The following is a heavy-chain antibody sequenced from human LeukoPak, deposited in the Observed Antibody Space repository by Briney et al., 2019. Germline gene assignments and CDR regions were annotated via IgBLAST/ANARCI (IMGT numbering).Heavy chain of an antibody. V-gene: IGHV3-66*01. Sequence: GGSLRLSCAASGFTVSSNYMSWVRQAPRKGLEWVSHIYSGGSTYYADSVKARFAISRDNSKNTAYLQMNSLRVEATAVYYCASGKGNGRSVDSWGQGTLVTVSS. J-gene: IGHJ4*02. CDR1: GFTVSSNY. CDR2: IYSGGST. D-gene: IGHD2-8*01. CDR3: ASGKGNGRSVDS.